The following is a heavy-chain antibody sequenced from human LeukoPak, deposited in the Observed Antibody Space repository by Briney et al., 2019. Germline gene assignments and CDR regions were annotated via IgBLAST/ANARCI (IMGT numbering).Heavy chain of an antibody. D-gene: IGHD2-2*01. CDR2: ISGSGGST. J-gene: IGHJ4*02. CDR1: GFTFSAYA. V-gene: IGHV3-23*01. Sequence: GGSLRLSCAASGFTFSAYAMTWVRQAPGKGLEWVSTISGSGGSTYCADSVKGRFTVSRDNSKNTLYLQMNSLRAEDTAVYYCAKVGCSVSCHCDYWGQGTLVTVSS. CDR3: AKVGCSVSCHCDY.